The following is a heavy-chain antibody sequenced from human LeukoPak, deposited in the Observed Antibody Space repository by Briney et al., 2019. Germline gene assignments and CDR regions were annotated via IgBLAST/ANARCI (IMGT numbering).Heavy chain of an antibody. CDR3: AKAPWFGELSHFDY. Sequence: GGSLRLSCAASGFTFDDYAMHWVRQAPGKGLEWVSGISWNSGSIGYADSVKGRFTISRDNAKNSLYLQMNSLRAEDTALYYCAKAPWFGELSHFDYWGQGTLVTVSS. V-gene: IGHV3-9*01. J-gene: IGHJ4*02. D-gene: IGHD3-10*01. CDR2: ISWNSGSI. CDR1: GFTFDDYA.